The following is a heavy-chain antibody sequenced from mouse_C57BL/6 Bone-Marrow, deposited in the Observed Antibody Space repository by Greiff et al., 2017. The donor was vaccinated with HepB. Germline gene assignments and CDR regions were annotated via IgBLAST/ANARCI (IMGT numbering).Heavy chain of an antibody. CDR3: ARCITTVVAHWYFDV. J-gene: IGHJ1*03. V-gene: IGHV1-80*01. CDR1: GYAFSSYW. Sequence: VQLQQSGAELVKPGASVKISCKASGYAFSSYWMNWVKQRPGKGLEWIGQIYPGDGDTNYNGKFKGKATLTADKSSSTAYMQLSSLTSEDSAGYVCARCITTVVAHWYFDVWGTGTTDTVSS. D-gene: IGHD1-1*01. CDR2: IYPGDGDT.